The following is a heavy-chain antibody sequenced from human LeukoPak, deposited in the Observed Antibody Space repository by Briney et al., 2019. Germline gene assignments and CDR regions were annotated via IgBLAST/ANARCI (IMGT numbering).Heavy chain of an antibody. D-gene: IGHD3-22*01. CDR1: GGSISSYY. CDR2: IYTSGST. V-gene: IGHV4-4*07. Sequence: TSSETLSLTCTVSGGSISSYYWSWIRQPAGKGLEWIGRIYTSGSTNYNPSLKSQVTMSVDTSKNQFSLKLSSVTAADTAVYYCARDLGYYDSSGYPLTDWGQGTLVTVSS. CDR3: ARDLGYYDSSGYPLTD. J-gene: IGHJ4*02.